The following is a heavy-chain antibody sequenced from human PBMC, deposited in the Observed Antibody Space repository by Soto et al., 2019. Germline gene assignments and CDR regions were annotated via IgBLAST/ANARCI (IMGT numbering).Heavy chain of an antibody. CDR2: ISADNSNT. CDR3: ARDRRDDYSNKIDY. Sequence: ASVKVSCKXSGYTFTSYGINWVRQAPGQGLGWMGWISADNSNTNFAQNLQGRVTMTTDTSSNTAYMELRSLRSDDTAVYYCARDRRDDYSNKIDYWGQGTLVTVS. CDR1: GYTFTSYG. J-gene: IGHJ4*02. V-gene: IGHV1-18*01. D-gene: IGHD4-4*01.